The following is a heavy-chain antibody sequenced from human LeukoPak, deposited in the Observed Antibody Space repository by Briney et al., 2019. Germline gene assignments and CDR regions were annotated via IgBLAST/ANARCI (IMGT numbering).Heavy chain of an antibody. Sequence: GGSLRLSCAASGFTFSSYEMNWVRQAPGKGLECVSYISSSGSTIYYADSVKGRFTISRDNAKNSLYLQMNSLRAEDTAVYYCARDPTIMVRGVITYYYGMDVWGQGTTVTVSS. V-gene: IGHV3-48*03. CDR3: ARDPTIMVRGVITYYYGMDV. D-gene: IGHD3-10*01. CDR2: ISSSGSTI. CDR1: GFTFSSYE. J-gene: IGHJ6*02.